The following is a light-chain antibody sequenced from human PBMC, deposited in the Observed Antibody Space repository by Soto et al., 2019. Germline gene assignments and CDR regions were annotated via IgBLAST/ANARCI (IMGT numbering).Light chain of an antibody. CDR3: LLSYTGPYV. CDR2: DTV. CDR1: PATVNSGHY. J-gene: IGLJ1*01. Sequence: QAVVTQEPSLTVSPGETVTITCGSSPATVNSGHYPFWFQQKPGHAHRTLIYDTVNKHSWTPARCSGSLLGGKAALTRSGEQAEDEAEYHCLLSYTGPYVFGPGTQPAVL. V-gene: IGLV7-46*01.